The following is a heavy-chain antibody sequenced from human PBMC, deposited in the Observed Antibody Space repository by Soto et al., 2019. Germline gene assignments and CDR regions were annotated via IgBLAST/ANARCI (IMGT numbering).Heavy chain of an antibody. J-gene: IGHJ6*02. D-gene: IGHD3-10*01. CDR2: IYHSGSA. Sequence: SETLSLTCAVSGGSISSSNWWSWVRQPPGKGLEWIGEIYHSGSANYNPSLKSRVTISVDKSKNQFSLKLSSVTAADTAVYYCARDERGRGSGSLRLYYYGMDVWGQGTTVTVSS. V-gene: IGHV4-4*02. CDR1: GGSISSSNW. CDR3: ARDERGRGSGSLRLYYYGMDV.